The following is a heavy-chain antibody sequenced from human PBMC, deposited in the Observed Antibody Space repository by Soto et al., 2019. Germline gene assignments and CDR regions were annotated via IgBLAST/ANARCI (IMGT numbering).Heavy chain of an antibody. D-gene: IGHD4-17*01. Sequence: QVQLVQSGAEVKKPGASVKVSCKASGYSFTSYGISWVRQAPGQGLEWMGWISANNGNTNYAQKVQGRVTMTTDTSTSTAYMELRSLRSDDTAVYYCARDRSAVTIDWFDPWGQGTLVTVSS. CDR3: ARDRSAVTIDWFDP. J-gene: IGHJ5*02. CDR1: GYSFTSYG. V-gene: IGHV1-18*01. CDR2: ISANNGNT.